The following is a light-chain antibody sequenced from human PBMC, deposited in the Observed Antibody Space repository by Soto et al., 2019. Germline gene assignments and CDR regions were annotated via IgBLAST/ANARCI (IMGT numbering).Light chain of an antibody. CDR1: SSNIGSNT. Sequence: QSVLTQPASASGTPGQRVTISCSGSSSNIGSNTVNWYQQLPGTAPKLLIYNNDQRPSGVPDRFSGSKSGTSASLAISGLQSEDEADYYCAAWDDSLNGVVFGGGTKLTVL. J-gene: IGLJ2*01. CDR2: NND. CDR3: AAWDDSLNGVV. V-gene: IGLV1-44*01.